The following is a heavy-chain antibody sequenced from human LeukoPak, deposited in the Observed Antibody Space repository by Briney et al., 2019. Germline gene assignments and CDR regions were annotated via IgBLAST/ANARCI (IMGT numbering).Heavy chain of an antibody. CDR3: ARVFSGSGSTGSFDY. Sequence: GGSLRLSCAVSGLTFRDNRMIWVRQAPGKGLEWVAVTWFDGSNQYYAESVKGRFTISRDNSKNTLYLQMNNLRADDTAVYYCARVFSGSGSTGSFDYWGQGALVIVSS. J-gene: IGHJ4*02. CDR1: GLTFRDNR. D-gene: IGHD3-3*01. CDR2: TWFDGSNQ. V-gene: IGHV3-33*01.